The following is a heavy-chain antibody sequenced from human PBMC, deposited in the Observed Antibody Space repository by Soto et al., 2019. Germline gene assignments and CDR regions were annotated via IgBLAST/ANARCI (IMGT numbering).Heavy chain of an antibody. CDR3: ARHRGRTMVAPYYYYYMDV. J-gene: IGHJ6*03. CDR2: IYYSGST. CDR1: GGSISSSSYY. D-gene: IGHD2-8*01. Sequence: SETLSLTCTVSGGSISSSSYYWGWIRQPPGKGLEWIGSIYYSGSTYYNPSLKSRVTISVDTSKNQFSLKLGSVTAADTAVYYCARHRGRTMVAPYYYYYMDVWGKGTTVTVSS. V-gene: IGHV4-39*01.